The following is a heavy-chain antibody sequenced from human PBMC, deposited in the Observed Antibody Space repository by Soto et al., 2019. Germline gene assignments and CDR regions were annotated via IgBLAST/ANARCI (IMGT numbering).Heavy chain of an antibody. CDR1: GFTVSSNY. D-gene: IGHD3-10*01. J-gene: IGHJ6*02. Sequence: EVQLVETGGGLIQPGGSLRLSCAASGFTVSSNYMSWVRQAPGKGLEWVSVIYSGGSTYYADSVKGRFTISRDNSKNTLYLQMNSLRAEDTAVYYCARDTRITMVRGVPYYYYGMDVWGQGTTVTVSS. CDR2: IYSGGST. CDR3: ARDTRITMVRGVPYYYYGMDV. V-gene: IGHV3-53*02.